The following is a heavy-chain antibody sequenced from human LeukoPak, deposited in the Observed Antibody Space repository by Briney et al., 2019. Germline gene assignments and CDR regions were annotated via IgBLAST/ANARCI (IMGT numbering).Heavy chain of an antibody. J-gene: IGHJ4*02. CDR1: GFTFNNAW. CDR2: IISNTYGGTT. V-gene: IGHV3-15*01. Sequence: GGSLRLSCAASGFTFNNAWMSWVRQAPGKGLEWVGRIISNTYGGTTNYAAPVKGRLTISRDDSKSMLYLQMNSLKIEDTAVYYCTTIRDLDYWGQGTLVTVSS. CDR3: TTIRDLDY. D-gene: IGHD5-24*01.